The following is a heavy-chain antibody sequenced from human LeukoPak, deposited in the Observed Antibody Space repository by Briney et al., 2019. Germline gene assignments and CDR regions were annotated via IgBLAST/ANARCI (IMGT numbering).Heavy chain of an antibody. CDR2: ITRSNYI. CDR3: ARVGGVAGRAIDY. Sequence: GGSLRLSCAASGFTFSSYSMNWVRQAPGKGLEWVSSITRSNYIYYADSVKGRFTISRDNAKNTLYLQMNSLRAEDTAVYYCARVGGVAGRAIDYWGQGTLVTVSS. V-gene: IGHV3-21*01. CDR1: GFTFSSYS. J-gene: IGHJ4*02. D-gene: IGHD3-3*01.